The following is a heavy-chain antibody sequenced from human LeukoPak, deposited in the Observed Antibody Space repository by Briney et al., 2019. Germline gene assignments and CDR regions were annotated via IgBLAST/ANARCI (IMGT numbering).Heavy chain of an antibody. CDR3: ARDTTNYDSSGLDY. J-gene: IGHJ4*02. V-gene: IGHV3-48*03. Sequence: GGSLRLSCAASGFTSSSYEMNWVRQAPGKGLEWVSYISSSGSTIYYADSVKGRFTISRDNAKNSLYLQMNSLRAEDTAVYYCARDTTNYDSSGLDYWGQGTLVTVSS. CDR2: ISSSGSTI. CDR1: GFTSSSYE. D-gene: IGHD3-22*01.